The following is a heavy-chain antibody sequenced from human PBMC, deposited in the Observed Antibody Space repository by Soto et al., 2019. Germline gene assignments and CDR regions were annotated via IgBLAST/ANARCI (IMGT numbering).Heavy chain of an antibody. V-gene: IGHV1-2*02. CDR2: IAPDSGNT. D-gene: IGHD2-21*01. Sequence: ASVKVSCKTSGYTFTAYYMHWVRQAPGRWLEWMGWIAPDSGNTNYALKFGGSVTMTRDASISTGDMELSSLRSDDTAVYCCENSRCGSTPDGLDFWGQGTMVTVSS. CDR3: ENSRCGSTPDGLDF. CDR1: GYTFTAYY. J-gene: IGHJ3*01.